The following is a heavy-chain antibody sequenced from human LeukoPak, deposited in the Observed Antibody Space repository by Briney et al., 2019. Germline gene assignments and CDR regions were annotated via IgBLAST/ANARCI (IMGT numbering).Heavy chain of an antibody. CDR1: EFTFSDYY. Sequence: GGPLRLSCAASEFTFSDYYMNWIRQAPGKGLEWLSYISGSSSHTNYADSVKGRFTISRDNAKNSLYLQMNSLRAEDSAVYYCARGGGCHFDYWGQGTLVTVSS. J-gene: IGHJ4*02. D-gene: IGHD2-8*01. V-gene: IGHV3-11*05. CDR3: ARGGGCHFDY. CDR2: ISGSSSHT.